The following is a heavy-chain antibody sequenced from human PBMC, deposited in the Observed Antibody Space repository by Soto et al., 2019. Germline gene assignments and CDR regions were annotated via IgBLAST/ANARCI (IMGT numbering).Heavy chain of an antibody. J-gene: IGHJ1*01. V-gene: IGHV3-9*01. CDR2: INWNGVNK. Sequence: EVQLVESGGGLEQPGRSLRLSCTVSGFIFEDFAMHWVRQAPGQGLAWVSGINWNGVNKGYAESVLGRFTISRDNAKKSLYLDMNYLRPEDTALYFCAKDVDRLWELWGYFQNWGQGTLVTVSS. CDR3: AKDVDRLWELWGYFQN. CDR1: GFIFEDFA. D-gene: IGHD3-16*01.